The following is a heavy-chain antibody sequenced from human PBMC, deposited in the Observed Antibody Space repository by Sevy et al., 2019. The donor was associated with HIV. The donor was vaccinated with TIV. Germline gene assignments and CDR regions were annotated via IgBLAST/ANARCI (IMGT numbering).Heavy chain of an antibody. Sequence: PGGSLRLSCAASGFMFSRYWMSWVRQTPGKGLEWVANIKQDGSEKYYVDSVKGRFTISRDNAKSSMFLQMDSLRAEDTAVYYCARAGYYSDISAFGYWGQGTLVTVSS. CDR2: IKQDGSEK. D-gene: IGHD3-22*01. J-gene: IGHJ4*02. CDR3: ARAGYYSDISAFGY. V-gene: IGHV3-7*01. CDR1: GFMFSRYW.